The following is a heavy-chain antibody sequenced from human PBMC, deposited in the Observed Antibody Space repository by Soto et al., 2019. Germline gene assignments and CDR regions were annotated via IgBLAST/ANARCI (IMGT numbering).Heavy chain of an antibody. CDR3: ARDLHPNYDSALYYGMDV. Sequence: SSVKVSCKASGGTFSSYAISWVRQAPGQGLEWMGGIIPIFGTANYAQKFQGRVTITADESTSTAYMELSSLRSEDTAVYYCARDLHPNYDSALYYGMDVWGHGTTVTLSS. V-gene: IGHV1-69*13. D-gene: IGHD3-3*01. CDR2: IIPIFGTA. J-gene: IGHJ6*02. CDR1: GGTFSSYA.